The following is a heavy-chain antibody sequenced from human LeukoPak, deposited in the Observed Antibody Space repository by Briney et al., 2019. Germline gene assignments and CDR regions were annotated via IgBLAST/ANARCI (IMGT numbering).Heavy chain of an antibody. V-gene: IGHV3-66*01. Sequence: PGGSLRLSCAASGFSINNLYMSWVRQAPGKGLEWVSVIYSRGSTYYGDSVEGRFTISRDNSKNTLYLQMNSLRAEDTAVYYCAATYGSGSWYYYYGVDVWGQGTTVTVSS. CDR2: IYSRGST. CDR1: GFSINNLY. J-gene: IGHJ6*02. D-gene: IGHD3-10*01. CDR3: AATYGSGSWYYYYGVDV.